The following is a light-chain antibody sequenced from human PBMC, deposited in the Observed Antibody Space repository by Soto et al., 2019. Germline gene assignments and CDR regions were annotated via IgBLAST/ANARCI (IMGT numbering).Light chain of an antibody. CDR1: RTINTY. J-gene: IGKJ4*01. CDR3: QQYYSAPLT. V-gene: IGKV4-1*01. CDR2: WAS. Sequence: FRMTQSPSSLSASVGDTITITCRASRTINTYLVWYQQKPGQPPKVLIYWASTRESGVPDRFSGSGSGTDFTLTISSLQAEDVAVYYCQQYYSAPLTFGGGTKVDIK.